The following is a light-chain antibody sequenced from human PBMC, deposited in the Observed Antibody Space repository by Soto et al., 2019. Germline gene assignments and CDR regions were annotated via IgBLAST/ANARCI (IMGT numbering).Light chain of an antibody. CDR3: MPGTHWHIT. Sequence: DVVMTQSPLSLPVTLGQPASISCSSSQSLVYRDGNTYLNWFQQRPGQSKRRMIYKVYNRGSGVKDRFSGSGSGTDFTLRIRRVEAEDVGIYYCMPGTHWHITLGTGQRLEIK. V-gene: IGKV2-30*01. CDR2: KVY. J-gene: IGKJ5*01. CDR1: QSLVYRDGNTY.